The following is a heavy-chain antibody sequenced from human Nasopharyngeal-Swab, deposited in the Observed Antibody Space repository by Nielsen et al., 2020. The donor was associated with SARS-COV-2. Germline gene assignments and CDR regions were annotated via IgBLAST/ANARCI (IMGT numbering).Heavy chain of an antibody. CDR3: ARGGGSYLHFDY. J-gene: IGHJ4*02. D-gene: IGHD1-26*01. CDR1: GFTFSSYS. Sequence: GGSLRLSCAASGFTFSSYSMNWVRQAPGKGLEWVSSISSRSSYIYYADSVKGRFTISRDNAKNSLYLQMNSLRAEDTAVYYCARGGGSYLHFDYWGQGTLVTVSS. CDR2: ISSRSSYI. V-gene: IGHV3-21*01.